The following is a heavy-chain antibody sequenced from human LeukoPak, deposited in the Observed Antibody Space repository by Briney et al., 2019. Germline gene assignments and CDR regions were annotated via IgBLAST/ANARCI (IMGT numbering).Heavy chain of an antibody. V-gene: IGHV1-69*01. CDR1: GGTFSSYA. CDR3: ARVGGYAYYYGMDV. J-gene: IGHJ6*02. D-gene: IGHD2-15*01. CDR2: IIPIFGTA. Sequence: GSSVKVSCKASGGTFSSYAISWVRQAPGQGLEWMGGIIPIFGTANYAQKFQGRVTITADESTSTAYMGLSSLRSEDTAVYYCARVGGYAYYYGMDVWGQGTTVTVSS.